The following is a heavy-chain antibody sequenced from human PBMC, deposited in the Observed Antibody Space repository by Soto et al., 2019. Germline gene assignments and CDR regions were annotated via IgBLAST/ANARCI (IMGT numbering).Heavy chain of an antibody. CDR3: ARSIVVVTALDY. J-gene: IGHJ4*02. CDR2: INAGNGNT. Sequence: QVQLVQSGAEEKKPGASVKVSCKASGYTFTSYAMHWVRQAPGQRLEWKGWINAGNGNTTYSQKSRGRVTITRDTSASTAYLGLSSLRSEDTAVYYCARSIVVVTALDYWGQGTLVTVSS. D-gene: IGHD2-21*02. V-gene: IGHV1-3*05. CDR1: GYTFTSYA.